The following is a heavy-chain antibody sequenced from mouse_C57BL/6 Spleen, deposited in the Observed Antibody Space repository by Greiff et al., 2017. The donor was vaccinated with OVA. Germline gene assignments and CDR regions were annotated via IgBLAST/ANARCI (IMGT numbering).Heavy chain of an antibody. CDR1: GYTFTDYY. Sequence: EVQLQQSGPELVKPGASVKISCKASGYTFTDYYMNWVKQSHGKSLEWIGDINPNNGGTSYNQKFKGKATLTVDKSSSTAYMELRSLTSEDSAVYYCARSIYYYGSSHRLAYWGQGTLVTVSA. D-gene: IGHD1-1*01. V-gene: IGHV1-26*01. J-gene: IGHJ3*01. CDR3: ARSIYYYGSSHRLAY. CDR2: INPNNGGT.